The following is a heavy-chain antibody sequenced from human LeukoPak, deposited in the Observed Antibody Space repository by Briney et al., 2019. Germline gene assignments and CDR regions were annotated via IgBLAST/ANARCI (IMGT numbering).Heavy chain of an antibody. D-gene: IGHD3-16*01. CDR3: ARDPSHGVDY. CDR2: IYHSGST. J-gene: IGHJ4*02. V-gene: IGHV4-30-2*01. Sequence: PSETLSLTCTVSGGSISSGGYYWSWIRQPPGKGLEWIGYIYHSGSTYYNPSLKSRVTISVDRSKNQFSLKLSSVTAADTAAYYCARDPSHGVDYWGQGTLVTVSS. CDR1: GGSISSGGYY.